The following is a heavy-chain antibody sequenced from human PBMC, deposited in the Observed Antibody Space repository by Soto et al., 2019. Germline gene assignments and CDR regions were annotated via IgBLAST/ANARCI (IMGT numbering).Heavy chain of an antibody. Sequence: GGSLRLSCAASGFIFSTFAMNWVRQAPGNGLEWVSSISSSSSYIYYADSVKGRFTISRDNAKNSLYLQMNSLRAEDTAVYYCARDLRFDYWGQGPLVTVSS. J-gene: IGHJ4*02. CDR3: ARDLRFDY. V-gene: IGHV3-21*01. D-gene: IGHD4-17*01. CDR2: ISSSSSYI. CDR1: GFIFSTFA.